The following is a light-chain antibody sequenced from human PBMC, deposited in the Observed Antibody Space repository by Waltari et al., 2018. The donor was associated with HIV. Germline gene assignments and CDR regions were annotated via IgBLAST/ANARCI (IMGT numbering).Light chain of an antibody. CDR3: QQYNNA. CDR1: QGISNY. Sequence: DIQMTQSPSSLSASVGDRVTITCRASQGISNYLAWYQQKPGKIPKLLIYAASTLQSGVPSRFSGSGSGTDFTLTISSLQPEDVATYYCQQYNNAFGQGTRLEIK. V-gene: IGKV1-27*01. CDR2: AAS. J-gene: IGKJ5*01.